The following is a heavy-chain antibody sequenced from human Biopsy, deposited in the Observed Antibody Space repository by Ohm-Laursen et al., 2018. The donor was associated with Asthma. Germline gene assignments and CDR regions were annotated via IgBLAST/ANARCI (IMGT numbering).Heavy chain of an antibody. Sequence: GSLRLSCTASGFTFSSYAFNWVRQAPGKGLEWVSYITGSGSTIYYADSVKGRFTLSRDNAKNSLYLQMQSLRPEDTAFYYCAKSADYYDSTDYLDFWGRGTLVTVSS. CDR3: AKSADYYDSTDYLDF. V-gene: IGHV3-48*01. CDR2: ITGSGSTI. CDR1: GFTFSSYA. D-gene: IGHD3-22*01. J-gene: IGHJ4*01.